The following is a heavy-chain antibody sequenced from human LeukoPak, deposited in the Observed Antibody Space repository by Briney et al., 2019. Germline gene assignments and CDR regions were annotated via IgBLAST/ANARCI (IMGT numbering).Heavy chain of an antibody. CDR3: ARVDVGYSYGLYFDY. Sequence: ASVTVSCKASGYTFTGYYMHWVRQAPGQGLEWMGWINPNSGGTNYSQKFQGRVTMTRHTSISTAYMELSRLRSDDTAVYYCARVDVGYSYGLYFDYWGQGTLVTVSS. V-gene: IGHV1-2*02. CDR2: INPNSGGT. CDR1: GYTFTGYY. D-gene: IGHD5-18*01. J-gene: IGHJ4*02.